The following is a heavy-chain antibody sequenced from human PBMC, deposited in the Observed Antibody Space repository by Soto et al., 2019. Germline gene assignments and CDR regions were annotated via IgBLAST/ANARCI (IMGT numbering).Heavy chain of an antibody. Sequence: SETLSLTCAVYGGSFSGYYWSWIRQPPGKGLEWIGEINHSGSTNYNPSLKSRVTISVDTSKNQFSLKLSSVTAADTAVYYCARGRVGGYSYGYYYYGMDVWGQGTTVTVSS. CDR2: INHSGST. CDR1: GGSFSGYY. V-gene: IGHV4-34*01. CDR3: ARGRVGGYSYGYYYYGMDV. D-gene: IGHD5-18*01. J-gene: IGHJ6*02.